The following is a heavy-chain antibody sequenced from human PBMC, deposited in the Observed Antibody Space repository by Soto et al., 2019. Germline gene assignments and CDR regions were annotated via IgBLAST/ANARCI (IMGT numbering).Heavy chain of an antibody. D-gene: IGHD2-8*01. CDR3: ARGRRDILLIGWFDP. CDR1: GGSISSYY. J-gene: IGHJ5*02. CDR2: MYYGGST. V-gene: IGHV4-59*12. Sequence: DTLSLTCTVSGGSISSYYWSWIRQPPGKGLEWIGDMYYGGSTNYNPSLKSRVTMSLDTSKNQFSLKLSSVTAADTAVYYCARGRRDILLIGWFDPWGQGTLVTVSS.